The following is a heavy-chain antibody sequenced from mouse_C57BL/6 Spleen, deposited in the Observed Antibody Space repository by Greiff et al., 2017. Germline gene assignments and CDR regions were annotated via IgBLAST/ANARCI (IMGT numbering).Heavy chain of an antibody. D-gene: IGHD4-1*01. J-gene: IGHJ2*01. CDR2: IDPSDSYT. CDR3: ARTGFDY. V-gene: IGHV1-69*01. CDR1: GYTFTSYW. Sequence: VQLQQPGAELVLPGASVKLSCKASGYTFTSYWMHWVKQRPGQGLEWIGEIDPSDSYTNYNQKFKGKSTLTVDKSSSTAYMQLSSLTSEDSAVYYCARTGFDYWGQGTTLTVSS.